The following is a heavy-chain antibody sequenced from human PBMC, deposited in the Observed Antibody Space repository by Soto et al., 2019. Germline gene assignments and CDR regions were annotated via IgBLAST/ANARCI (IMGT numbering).Heavy chain of an antibody. CDR2: IIPVFATP. J-gene: IGHJ4*02. CDR1: GGPFSDYS. V-gene: IGHV1-69*06. Sequence: QVQLVQSGAAVKKPGSSVKVSCKASGGPFSDYSINWVRQAPGQGLEWLGGIIPVFATPNNAQKFQGIVTTTVDKCTSTDWMELSNLTSEATDIYSCARDTEYGENSGLGSVVYWRQGPLVTFTS. CDR3: ARDTEYGENSGLGSVVY. D-gene: IGHD3-10*01.